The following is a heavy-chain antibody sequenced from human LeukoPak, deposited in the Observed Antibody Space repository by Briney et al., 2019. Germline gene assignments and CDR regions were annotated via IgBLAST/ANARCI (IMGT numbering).Heavy chain of an antibody. V-gene: IGHV3-23*01. CDR3: AKCGIAAAGPTRLLSSYYYYYGMDV. Sequence: PAGSLRLSCAASGFTFSSYAMSWVRQAPGKGLEWVSAISGSGGSTYYADSVKGRFTISRDNSKNTLYLQMNSLRAEDTAVYYCAKCGIAAAGPTRLLSSYYYYYGMDVWGQGTTVTVSS. CDR1: GFTFSSYA. J-gene: IGHJ6*02. D-gene: IGHD6-13*01. CDR2: ISGSGGST.